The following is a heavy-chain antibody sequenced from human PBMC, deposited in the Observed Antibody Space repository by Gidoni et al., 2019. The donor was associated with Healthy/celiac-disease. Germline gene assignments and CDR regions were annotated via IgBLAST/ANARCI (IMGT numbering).Heavy chain of an antibody. CDR1: GFTFSSYS. V-gene: IGHV3-23*01. CDR3: ATSRGYCGGDCYPVEYFQH. J-gene: IGHJ1*01. D-gene: IGHD2-21*02. Sequence: EVLLLESGGGLVQPGGSLRLSCSASGFTFSSYSLRWVRQAPGKGLEWVSAISASGGSTYYADSVKGRFTISRDNSKNTLYLQRNSLRAEDTAVYYCATSRGYCGGDCYPVEYFQHWGQGTLVTVSS. CDR2: ISASGGST.